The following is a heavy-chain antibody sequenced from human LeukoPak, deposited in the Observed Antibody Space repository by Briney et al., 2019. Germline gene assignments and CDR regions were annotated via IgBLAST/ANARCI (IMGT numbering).Heavy chain of an antibody. CDR3: AKAPGRSGWYEGFDY. D-gene: IGHD6-19*01. CDR1: GITFSSYG. CDR2: ISYDGGNK. V-gene: IGHV3-30*18. Sequence: PGGSLRLSCAASGITFSSYGMHWVRQAPGKGLEWVAVISYDGGNKFYADSVKGRFTISRDNSKNTPHLEMNSLRPEDTAVYYCAKAPGRSGWYEGFDYWGQGTLVSVSS. J-gene: IGHJ4*02.